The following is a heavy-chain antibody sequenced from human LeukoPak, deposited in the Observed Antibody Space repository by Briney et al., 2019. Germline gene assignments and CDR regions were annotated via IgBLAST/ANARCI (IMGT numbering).Heavy chain of an antibody. D-gene: IGHD2-15*01. CDR3: AKDQGFCSY. CDR1: GFTFSSYG. J-gene: IGHJ4*02. V-gene: IGHV3-30*02. CDR2: IRYEGSNK. Sequence: GGSLRLSCAASGFTFSSYGRHWVRQAPGKGLEWVAFIRYEGSNKYYADSVKGRFTISRDNSKNTLYLQMNSLRAEDTAVYYCAKDQGFCSYWGQGTLVTVSS.